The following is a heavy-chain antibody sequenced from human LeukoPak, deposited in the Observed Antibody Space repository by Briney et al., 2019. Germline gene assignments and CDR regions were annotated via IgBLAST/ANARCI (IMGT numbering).Heavy chain of an antibody. D-gene: IGHD2-15*01. Sequence: SETLSLTCTVSGGSMSPYYWSWIRQPPGKGLEYVGYICYTGGTNYNPSLKSRVTVSLDTSNNQFSLKLTSVTATDTAVYYCARLGFCRGDNCLDDYWGQGTLVTVSS. V-gene: IGHV4-59*08. CDR3: ARLGFCRGDNCLDDY. J-gene: IGHJ4*02. CDR2: ICYTGGT. CDR1: GGSMSPYY.